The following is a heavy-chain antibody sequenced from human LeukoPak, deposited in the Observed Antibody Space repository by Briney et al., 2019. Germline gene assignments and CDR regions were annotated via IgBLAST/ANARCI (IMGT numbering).Heavy chain of an antibody. Sequence: ASVKVSCKVSGYTLTELSMHWVRQAPGKGLEWMGGFDPEDGETIYAQKFQGRVTMTEDTSTDTAYMELSSLRSEDTAVYCCATSIVGATIGWFDPWGQGTLVTVSS. CDR3: ATSIVGATIGWFDP. CDR1: GYTLTELS. CDR2: FDPEDGET. V-gene: IGHV1-24*01. J-gene: IGHJ5*02. D-gene: IGHD1-26*01.